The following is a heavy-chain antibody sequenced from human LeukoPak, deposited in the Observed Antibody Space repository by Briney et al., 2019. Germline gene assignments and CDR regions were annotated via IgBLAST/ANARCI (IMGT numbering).Heavy chain of an antibody. Sequence: SETLSLTCAVYGGSFSAYYWSWIRQPPGKGLEWIGEINHSGSTNYNPSLKSRVTISIDTSKNQFSLEMSSVTAADTAVYYCARRDDIWGQGTMVTVSS. V-gene: IGHV4-34*01. J-gene: IGHJ3*02. CDR1: GGSFSAYY. CDR2: INHSGST. CDR3: ARRDDI.